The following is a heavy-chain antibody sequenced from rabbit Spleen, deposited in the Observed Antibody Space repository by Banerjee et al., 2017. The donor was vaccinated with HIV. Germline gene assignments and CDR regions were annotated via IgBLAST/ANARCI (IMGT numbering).Heavy chain of an antibody. Sequence: QLEESAGGLVQPGGSLTLSCKASGFDFSSYYMNWVRQAPGKGLEWIGIIYPNYGSTDYASWVNGRFTISSDNAQNTVDLQMNSLTAADTATYFCARDSPGGYHGDYDLWGPGTLVTVS. CDR3: ARDSPGGYHGDYDL. J-gene: IGHJ4*01. CDR1: GFDFSSYY. D-gene: IGHD2-1*01. V-gene: IGHV1S7*01. CDR2: IYPNYGST.